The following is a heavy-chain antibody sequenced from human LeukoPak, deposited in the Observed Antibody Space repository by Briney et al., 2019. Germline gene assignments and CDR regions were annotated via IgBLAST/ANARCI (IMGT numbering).Heavy chain of an antibody. CDR3: AKGHLAVAS. V-gene: IGHV3-23*01. CDR1: GFTFKSYA. D-gene: IGHD6-19*01. CDR2: ISGSGDST. Sequence: GGCLKLSCAASGFTFKSYAMSWVRQAPGKGLEWVSGISGSGDSTYYADSVKGRFNISRDNSKNTLYLQMNSLRAEDTALYYCAKGHLAVASWGQGSLVTVSS. J-gene: IGHJ5*02.